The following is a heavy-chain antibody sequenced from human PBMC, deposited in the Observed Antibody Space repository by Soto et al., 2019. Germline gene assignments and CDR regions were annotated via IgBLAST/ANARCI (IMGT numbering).Heavy chain of an antibody. J-gene: IGHJ4*02. Sequence: QVQLQESGPGLVKPSQTLSLTCTVSGGSISSGDYYWSWIRQPPGKGLECIGYIDYSGSTYYNPSLKSRVNISVDTSKNQFSLKLSSVTAADTAVYYCASVPYYYDSSGSPYYFDYWGQGTLVTVSS. CDR3: ASVPYYYDSSGSPYYFDY. V-gene: IGHV4-30-4*01. CDR2: IDYSGST. CDR1: GGSISSGDYY. D-gene: IGHD3-22*01.